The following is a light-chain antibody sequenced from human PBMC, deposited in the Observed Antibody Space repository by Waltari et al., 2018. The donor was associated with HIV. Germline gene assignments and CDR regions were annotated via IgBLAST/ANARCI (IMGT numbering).Light chain of an antibody. Sequence: QSALTQPPSASGSLGQSVTISCTGSSSDIGAYDSVSWFQQHPRSAPKLLLYEVTRRTSTVSGRFAGSRSGSTAFRTVAGLQPDDEATYFCSSYGDSLRVLFGGGTNVTVL. CDR3: SSYGDSLRVL. CDR2: EVT. CDR1: SSDIGAYDS. V-gene: IGLV2-8*01. J-gene: IGLJ3*02.